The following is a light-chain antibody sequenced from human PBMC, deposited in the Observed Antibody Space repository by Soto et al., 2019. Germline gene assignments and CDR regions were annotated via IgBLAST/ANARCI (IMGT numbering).Light chain of an antibody. CDR1: QSLSTNY. V-gene: IGKV3-20*01. CDR3: QRYGDSPPT. CDR2: CAS. Sequence: EIVLTQSPGTLSLSPGERATLSCRASQSLSTNYLAWYQRKPGQAPRLLIYCASSRATDIPRRFRGSGSGTDFTLTISRLGPEDFAVYYCQRYGDSPPTFGQGTKV. J-gene: IGKJ1*01.